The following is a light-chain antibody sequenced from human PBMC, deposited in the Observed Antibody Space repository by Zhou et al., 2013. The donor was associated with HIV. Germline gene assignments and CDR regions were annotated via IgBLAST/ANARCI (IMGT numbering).Light chain of an antibody. J-gene: IGKJ1*01. CDR1: QTISSW. CDR2: QAS. CDR3: QQYNSYPWT. V-gene: IGKV1-5*03. Sequence: DIQMTQSPSTLSASVGDRVTITCRASQTISSWLAWYQQRPGTAPNLLIYQASSLSSGVSSRFSGSESGTEFTLTITSLQPDDVGFYYCQQYNSYPWTFGQGTRVEIK.